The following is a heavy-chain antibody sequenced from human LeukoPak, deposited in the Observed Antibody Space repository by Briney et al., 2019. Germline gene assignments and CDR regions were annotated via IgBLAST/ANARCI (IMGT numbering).Heavy chain of an antibody. CDR2: ISGSGGST. CDR1: GFTFSTYA. D-gene: IGHD6-25*01. J-gene: IGHJ3*02. Sequence: GGSLRFSCVASGFTFSTYAMSWVRQAPGKGLEWVSVISGSGGSTYYADSVKGRFTISRDNSKNTLFLQMNSLRADDTAIYYCAKLGGEQRGPFDIWGQGTMVTVSS. V-gene: IGHV3-23*01. CDR3: AKLGGEQRGPFDI.